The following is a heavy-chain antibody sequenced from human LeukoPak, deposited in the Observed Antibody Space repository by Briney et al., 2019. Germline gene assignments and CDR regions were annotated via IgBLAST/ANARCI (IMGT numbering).Heavy chain of an antibody. J-gene: IGHJ4*02. Sequence: GGSLRLSCSASGFTFSSDAMSWVRQAPGKGLEWVSAISGSGAGTHYADSVKGRFTISRDNSKNTLYLQMNSLRAEDTAVYYCAKLIAAAGSSFDYWGQGTLVTVSS. V-gene: IGHV3-23*01. CDR3: AKLIAAAGSSFDY. CDR2: ISGSGAGT. CDR1: GFTFSSDA. D-gene: IGHD6-13*01.